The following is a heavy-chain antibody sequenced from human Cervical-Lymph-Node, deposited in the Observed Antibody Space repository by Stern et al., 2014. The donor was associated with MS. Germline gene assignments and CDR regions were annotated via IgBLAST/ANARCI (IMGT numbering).Heavy chain of an antibody. D-gene: IGHD5-24*01. CDR2: IFYSGST. CDR1: GGSVSSGSYY. V-gene: IGHV4-61*01. J-gene: IGHJ6*02. Sequence: QLQLQESGPGLVKPSGTLSLTCTVSGGSVSSGSYYWSWIRQPPGKGLEWIGYIFYSGSTNYNPSLKSRVTISVDTSKNQFSLKLSSVTAADTAVYYCARDRGVSVGHNTYYYYGMDVWGQGTTVTVSS. CDR3: ARDRGVSVGHNTYYYYGMDV.